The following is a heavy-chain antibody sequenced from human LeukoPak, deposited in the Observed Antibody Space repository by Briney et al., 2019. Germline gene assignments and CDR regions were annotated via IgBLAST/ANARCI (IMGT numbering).Heavy chain of an antibody. Sequence: ASVDVSCKVSGYTLTELSMHWVRQAPGKGLECRGDFDPEDGETIYAQKFQGRVTMTEDTSTDTAYMELSSLRSEDTAVYYCATTPPRWLRQLGFDYWGQGTLVTVSS. CDR2: FDPEDGET. V-gene: IGHV1-24*01. CDR3: ATTPPRWLRQLGFDY. J-gene: IGHJ4*02. CDR1: GYTLTELS. D-gene: IGHD5-24*01.